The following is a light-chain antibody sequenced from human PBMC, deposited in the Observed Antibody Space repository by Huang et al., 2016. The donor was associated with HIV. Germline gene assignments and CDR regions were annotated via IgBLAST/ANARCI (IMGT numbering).Light chain of an antibody. CDR3: QQTYSTPLHT. Sequence: DIQMTQSPSSLSASVGDRVTITCRASQSISTYLNWFQQKPGKAPKLLIYATSSLQSGVPSRFSGSRSGTEFTLTISSLQPEDFATYYCQQTYSTPLHTFGQGTKLEIK. J-gene: IGKJ2*01. V-gene: IGKV1-39*01. CDR2: ATS. CDR1: QSISTY.